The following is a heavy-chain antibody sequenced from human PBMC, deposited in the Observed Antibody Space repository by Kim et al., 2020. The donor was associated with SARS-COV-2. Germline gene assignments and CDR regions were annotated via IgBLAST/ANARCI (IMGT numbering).Heavy chain of an antibody. Sequence: DSVKGRFTNSRDDPRNTLFLQMNSLTSEDTARYYCARVMADYGSGSYYNDYWGQGTLVTVSS. D-gene: IGHD3-10*01. CDR3: ARVMADYGSGSYYNDY. J-gene: IGHJ4*02. V-gene: IGHV3-30*01.